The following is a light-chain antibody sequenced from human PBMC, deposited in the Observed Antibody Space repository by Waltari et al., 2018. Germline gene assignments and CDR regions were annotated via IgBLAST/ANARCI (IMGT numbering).Light chain of an antibody. CDR1: QSVSSY. J-gene: IGKJ2*01. V-gene: IGKV3-11*01. Sequence: EIVLTQSPATLSLSPGERATLSCRASQSVSSYLAWYQQKPGQAPRLLLYDASNRATGIPARCSGSGSGTDFTLTISRLEPEDFAVYYCQQRSNWLYTFGQGTKLEIK. CDR3: QQRSNWLYT. CDR2: DAS.